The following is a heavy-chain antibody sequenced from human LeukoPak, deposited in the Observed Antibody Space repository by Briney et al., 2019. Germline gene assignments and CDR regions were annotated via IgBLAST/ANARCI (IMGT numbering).Heavy chain of an antibody. CDR3: AKSYINYGGNSADACDI. V-gene: IGHV3-9*02. D-gene: IGHD4-23*01. CDR1: GFTSDDYA. Sequence: PGRSLRLSCAASGFTSDDYAMHWVRQAPGKGLEWVSGISRNSDTIGYADSVKGRFTISRDNAKNSLYLQINSLRIEDMALYYCAKSYINYGGNSADACDIWGQGTMVTVSS. J-gene: IGHJ3*02. CDR2: ISRNSDTI.